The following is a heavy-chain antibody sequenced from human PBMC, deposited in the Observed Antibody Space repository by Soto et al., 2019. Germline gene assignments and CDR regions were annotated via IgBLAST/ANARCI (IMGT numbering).Heavy chain of an antibody. V-gene: IGHV4-59*01. D-gene: IGHD3-10*01. CDR3: ARGSYAPLPGI. CDR1: GGSISSYY. J-gene: IGHJ4*02. CDR2: IHYSGST. Sequence: QVQLQESGPGLVKPSETLSLNCTVSGGSISSYYWSWIRQFPGKGLEWIGYIHYSGSTNYNPSLQSRVTMSVGTSKNQVSLKLNSVTAADTAVYYCARGSYAPLPGIWGQGTLVTVSS.